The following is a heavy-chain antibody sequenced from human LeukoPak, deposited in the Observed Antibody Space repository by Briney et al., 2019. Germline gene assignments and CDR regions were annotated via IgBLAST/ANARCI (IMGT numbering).Heavy chain of an antibody. CDR2: MNPNSGNT. V-gene: IGHV1-8*01. Sequence: ASVTVSCKASGYTFTIYDINWVRQATGQGLEWMGWMNPNSGNTGYAQKFQGRVTVARNTSISTAYMELSSLRSEDTAVYYCARGRPRSGYYYWGQGTLVTVSS. CDR1: GYTFTIYD. D-gene: IGHD3-22*01. J-gene: IGHJ4*02. CDR3: ARGRPRSGYYY.